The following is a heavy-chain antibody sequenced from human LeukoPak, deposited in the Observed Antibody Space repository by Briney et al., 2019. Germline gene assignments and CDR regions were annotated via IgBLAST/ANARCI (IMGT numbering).Heavy chain of an antibody. Sequence: SQTLSLTCAISGDSVSSNSAAWNWIRQSPSRGLEWLGRTYYKSKWYNDYAVSVKSRITINPDTSKNQFSLQLNSVTPEDTAVYYCARVDIAAPPYWFDPWGQGTLVTVSS. CDR3: ARVDIAAPPYWFDP. CDR1: GDSVSSNSAA. J-gene: IGHJ5*02. D-gene: IGHD6-13*01. V-gene: IGHV6-1*01. CDR2: TYYKSKWYN.